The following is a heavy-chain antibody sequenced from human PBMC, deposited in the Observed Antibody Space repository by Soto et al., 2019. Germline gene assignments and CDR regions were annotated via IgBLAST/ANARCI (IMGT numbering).Heavy chain of an antibody. V-gene: IGHV1-8*01. J-gene: IGHJ6*02. CDR2: MTPKRETP. Sequence: QVHLVQSGAEVKKPGASVKVSCTASGYDFNIYDIHWVRQSTGQGLEWMGWMTPKRETPGYAPKFQGRFTMPRDTSRSEAYTELSSLGSEDTAVYFYARGGHGFLSGETYYDAMDDWGQGTTVTVSS. CDR1: GYDFNIYD. D-gene: IGHD3-3*01. CDR3: ARGGHGFLSGETYYDAMDD.